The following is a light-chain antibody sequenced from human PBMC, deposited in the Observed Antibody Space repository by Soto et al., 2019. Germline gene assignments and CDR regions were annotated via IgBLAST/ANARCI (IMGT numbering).Light chain of an antibody. J-gene: IGKJ1*01. V-gene: IGKV1-5*01. CDR3: QHHQMYSPCT. Sequence: DIQMTQSPSTVSAYVGDSVTITCRASQSITTWLAWYQQRPGKAPKLLIYDVSSLQSGVPSRFSGSGSGTEVSLLIISLQAPEVAAYYCQHHQMYSPCTFGQGTKVEIK. CDR2: DVS. CDR1: QSITTW.